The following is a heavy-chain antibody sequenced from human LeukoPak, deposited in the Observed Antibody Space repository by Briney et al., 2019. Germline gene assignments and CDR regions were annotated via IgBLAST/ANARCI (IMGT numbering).Heavy chain of an antibody. Sequence: PGGSLILSCAASGFTFSTSWMHWVRQAPGKGLVWVSRVNSDGTTIDYADSVKGRFTISRDNAKNTLYLQMNSLRDEDTAVYYCARAGYYRFDYWGQGTLVTVSS. CDR2: VNSDGTTI. D-gene: IGHD2/OR15-2a*01. CDR3: ARAGYYRFDY. CDR1: GFTFSTSW. V-gene: IGHV3-74*01. J-gene: IGHJ4*02.